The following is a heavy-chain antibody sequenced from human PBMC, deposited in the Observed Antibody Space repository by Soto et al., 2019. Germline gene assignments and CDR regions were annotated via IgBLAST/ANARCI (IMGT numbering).Heavy chain of an antibody. D-gene: IGHD6-13*01. CDR3: ARETSSWSLGY. J-gene: IGHJ4*02. CDR1: GFTFSTYW. Sequence: GGSMRLSCAASGFTFSTYWMHWVRQAPGKGLVWVSRSNSDGRSTDHADSVKGRFTISRDNAKNTLYLQMNSLRVEDTAVYYCARETSSWSLGYWGQGMLVTVSS. V-gene: IGHV3-74*01. CDR2: SNSDGRST.